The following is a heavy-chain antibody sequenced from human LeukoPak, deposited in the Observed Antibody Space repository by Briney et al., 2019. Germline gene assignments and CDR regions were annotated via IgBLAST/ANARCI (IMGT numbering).Heavy chain of an antibody. Sequence: ASVKVSCKASGYTFTTYAMNWVRQAPGQGLEWMGWINTNTGNPTYAQGFTGRFVFSLDTSVSTAYLQISSLKAEDTAVYYCAKNQLWFGGKMDVWGKGTTVTVSS. CDR3: AKNQLWFGGKMDV. D-gene: IGHD3-10*01. V-gene: IGHV7-4-1*02. CDR2: INTNTGNP. J-gene: IGHJ6*04. CDR1: GYTFTTYA.